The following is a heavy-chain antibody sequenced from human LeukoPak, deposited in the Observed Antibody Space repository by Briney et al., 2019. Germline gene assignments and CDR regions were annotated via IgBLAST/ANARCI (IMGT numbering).Heavy chain of an antibody. CDR2: IDSSGST. Sequence: SETLSLTCTVSGGSISSDDYYWSWIRQPAGKGLEWIGRIDSSGSTSYNPSLKSRVTISIDTSKNQFSLRLNSVTAADTAVYFCARAVSPPTYYDIETGYLRTPEANWFDPWGQGTLVTVSS. CDR1: GGSISSDDYY. J-gene: IGHJ5*02. D-gene: IGHD3-9*01. V-gene: IGHV4-61*02. CDR3: ARAVSPPTYYDIETGYLRTPEANWFDP.